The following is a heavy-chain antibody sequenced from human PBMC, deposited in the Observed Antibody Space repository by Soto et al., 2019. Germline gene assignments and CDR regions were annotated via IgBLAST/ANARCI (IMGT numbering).Heavy chain of an antibody. CDR1: GFTVNAKW. Sequence: DVQLVESGGALVQPGGSLGLSCAVSGFTVNAKWMSWVRQAPGKGLEWLANINEDGSKKFYVDSVKGRFTISKDNAKNSLSLQLGCLRADDTAVYYCAREMHLGSGWGDIDIWGRGTMVTVSS. CDR2: INEDGSKK. J-gene: IGHJ4*02. CDR3: AREMHLGSGWGDIDI. V-gene: IGHV3-7*03. D-gene: IGHD6-19*01.